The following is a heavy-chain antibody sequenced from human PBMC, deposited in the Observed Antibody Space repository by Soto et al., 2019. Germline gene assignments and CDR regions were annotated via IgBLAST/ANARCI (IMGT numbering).Heavy chain of an antibody. J-gene: IGHJ6*02. CDR1: GYTFTSYD. V-gene: IGHV1-8*01. D-gene: IGHD3-9*01. CDR2: MNPNSGNT. Sequence: QVQLVQSGAEVKKPGASVKVSCKASGYTFTSYDINWVRQATGQGLEWMGWMNPNSGNTGYAQKFQGRVTMTRNTSISTAYMELSSLRSEDTAVYYCARVNNPTGLGLRYFDWSYYYGMDVWGQGTTVTVSS. CDR3: ARVNNPTGLGLRYFDWSYYYGMDV.